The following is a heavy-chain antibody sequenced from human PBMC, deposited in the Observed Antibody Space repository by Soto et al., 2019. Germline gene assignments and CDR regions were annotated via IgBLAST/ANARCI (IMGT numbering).Heavy chain of an antibody. V-gene: IGHV3-30*18. Sequence: QVQLVESGGGVVQPGRSLRLSCAASGFTFSSYCMHWVRQAPGKGLEWVAVISYDGSNKYYADSVKGRFTISRDNSKKTLYLQMNSLRAEDTAVYYCAKALLRYFDWLKYGMDVWGQGTTVTVSS. J-gene: IGHJ6*02. CDR3: AKALLRYFDWLKYGMDV. CDR1: GFTFSSYC. D-gene: IGHD3-9*01. CDR2: ISYDGSNK.